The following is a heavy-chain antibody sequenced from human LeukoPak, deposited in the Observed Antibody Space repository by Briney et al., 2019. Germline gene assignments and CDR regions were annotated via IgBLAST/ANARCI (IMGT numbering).Heavy chain of an antibody. CDR1: GFTFSSYA. CDR3: AKLRGGDFWSGYYYFDY. J-gene: IGHJ4*02. CDR2: ISGSGGST. D-gene: IGHD3-3*01. Sequence: PGGSLRLSCAASGFTFSSYAMSWVRQAPGKGLEWVSAISGSGGSTYYADSVKGRFTISRDNSKNTLYLQMNSLRAEDTAVYYCAKLRGGDFWSGYYYFDYWGQGTLVTVSS. V-gene: IGHV3-23*01.